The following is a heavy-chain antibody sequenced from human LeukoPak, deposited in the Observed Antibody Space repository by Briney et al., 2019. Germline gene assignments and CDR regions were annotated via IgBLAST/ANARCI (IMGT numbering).Heavy chain of an antibody. D-gene: IGHD1-26*01. CDR2: IYSGGST. CDR3: ARDPLGATSGDDAFDI. V-gene: IGHV3-66*02. CDR1: GFTVSSNY. Sequence: AGGSLRLSCAASGFTVSSNYMSWVRQAPGKGLEWVSVIYSGGSTYYADSVKGRFTISRDNSKNTLYLQMNSLRAEDTAVYYCARDPLGATSGDDAFDIWGQGTMVTVSS. J-gene: IGHJ3*02.